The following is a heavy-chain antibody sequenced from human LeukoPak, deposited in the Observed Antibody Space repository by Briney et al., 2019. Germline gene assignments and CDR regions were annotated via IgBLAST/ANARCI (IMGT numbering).Heavy chain of an antibody. CDR3: ARALYYYDSSGYITYFDH. CDR1: GGSISSYQ. Sequence: PSETLSLTCTVSGGSISSYQWTWIRQPPGKGLEWIGSIYYSGSTNYNPSLKSRVTISVDTSKNQFSLKLSSVTAADTAVYYCARALYYYDSSGYITYFDHWGQGTLVTVSS. V-gene: IGHV4-59*01. J-gene: IGHJ4*02. CDR2: IYYSGST. D-gene: IGHD3-22*01.